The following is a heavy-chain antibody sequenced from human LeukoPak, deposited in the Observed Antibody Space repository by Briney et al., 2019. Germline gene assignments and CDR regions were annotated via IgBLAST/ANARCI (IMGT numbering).Heavy chain of an antibody. J-gene: IGHJ4*02. Sequence: GPVKVSCKASGYTFTRYGITWVRQAPGQGLEWMAWIGAFSANTNYAQKFQGRVSLTADTSTSTAYMELTTLTSDDTAVYYCARGSSYTSSWHEDYWGQGTLVTVSS. CDR1: GYTFTRYG. CDR3: ARGSSYTSSWHEDY. V-gene: IGHV1-18*01. CDR2: IGAFSANT. D-gene: IGHD6-13*01.